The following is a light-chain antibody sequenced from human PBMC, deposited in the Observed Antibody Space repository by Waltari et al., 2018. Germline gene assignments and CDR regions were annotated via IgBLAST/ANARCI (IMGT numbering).Light chain of an antibody. Sequence: QTVVTQEPSLSVSPGGTVTLTCALSSGSLSTTSYATWSQQTPGQAPRPLVYKANARXXGXXXXFSGSILGNTAALTITGAQADDESDYYCALYMGSGIWVFGGGTRLTVL. CDR1: SGSLSTTSY. J-gene: IGLJ3*02. V-gene: IGLV8-61*01. CDR3: ALYMGSGIWV. CDR2: KAN.